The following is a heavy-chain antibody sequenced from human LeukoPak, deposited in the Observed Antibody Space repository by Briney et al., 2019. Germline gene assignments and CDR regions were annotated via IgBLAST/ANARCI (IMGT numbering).Heavy chain of an antibody. V-gene: IGHV3-48*01. D-gene: IGHD3-22*01. J-gene: IGHJ3*02. Sequence: GGSLRLSCTASGLSFSDYSMNWVRQAPGKGLEWVSYISSTGNPRHYAESVEGRFTISRDNAKNSLYLQMNSLRAEDTAVYYCARVRYYYDSSANGGAFDIWGQGTMVTVSS. CDR3: ARVRYYYDSSANGGAFDI. CDR1: GLSFSDYS. CDR2: ISSTGNPR.